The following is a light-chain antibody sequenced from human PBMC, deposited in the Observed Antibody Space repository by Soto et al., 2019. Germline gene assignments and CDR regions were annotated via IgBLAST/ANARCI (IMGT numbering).Light chain of an antibody. Sequence: IVLTQSPGTLSVSPGERATLSCMASQSVSRYSTWYQQKPGQAPRLLIFGASTRATGSAARFSGSGSGTEVTLTIISLQYEDFAVYYCQQYNNWSWTFGQGTKVDIK. CDR3: QQYNNWSWT. CDR1: QSVSRY. J-gene: IGKJ1*01. V-gene: IGKV3-15*01. CDR2: GAS.